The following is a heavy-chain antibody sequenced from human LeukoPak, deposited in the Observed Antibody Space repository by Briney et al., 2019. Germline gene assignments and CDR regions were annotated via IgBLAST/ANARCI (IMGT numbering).Heavy chain of an antibody. CDR3: AREHCSSTSCPKLNWFDP. Sequence: PGGSLRLSCAASGFTFSSYSMNWVRQAPGKGLELDSYISSSSTIYCADSVKGRFTISRDNAKNSLYLQMNSLRAEDTAVYYCAREHCSSTSCPKLNWFDPWGQGTLVTVSS. CDR1: GFTFSSYS. V-gene: IGHV3-48*01. CDR2: ISSSSTI. D-gene: IGHD2-2*01. J-gene: IGHJ5*02.